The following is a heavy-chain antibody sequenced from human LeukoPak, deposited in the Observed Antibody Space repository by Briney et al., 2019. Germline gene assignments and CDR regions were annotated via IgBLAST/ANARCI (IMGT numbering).Heavy chain of an antibody. D-gene: IGHD6-19*01. CDR3: ARVWRASGWVAFDAFDI. CDR1: GGSFSGYY. J-gene: IGHJ3*02. CDR2: INHSGST. V-gene: IGHV4-34*01. Sequence: SETLSLTCAVYGGSFSGYYWSWIRQPPGKGLEWIGEINHSGSTNYNPSLKSRVTISVDTSKNQFSLKLSSVTAADTAVYYCARVWRASGWVAFDAFDIWGQGTMVTVSS.